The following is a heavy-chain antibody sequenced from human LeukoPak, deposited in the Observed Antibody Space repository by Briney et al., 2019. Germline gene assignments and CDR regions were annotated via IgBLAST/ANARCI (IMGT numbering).Heavy chain of an antibody. CDR3: AVSQYSSSFRSYYYYGMDV. Sequence: ASVKVSCKASGGTFSSYAISWVRQAPGQGLEWMGGIIPIFGTANYAQKFQGRVMITADESTSTAYMELSSLRSEDTAVYYCAVSQYSSSFRSYYYYGMDVWGQGTTVTVSS. CDR1: GGTFSSYA. J-gene: IGHJ6*02. CDR2: IIPIFGTA. V-gene: IGHV1-69*13. D-gene: IGHD6-6*01.